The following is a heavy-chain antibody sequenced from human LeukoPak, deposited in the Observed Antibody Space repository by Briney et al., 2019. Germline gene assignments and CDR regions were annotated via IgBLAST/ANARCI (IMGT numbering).Heavy chain of an antibody. CDR1: GGSISSGDYY. CDR3: ARDLASGGSSN. CDR2: IYYSGST. J-gene: IGHJ4*02. Sequence: PSQTLSLTCTVSGGSISSGDYYWSWIRQPPGKGLEWIGYIYYSGSTYYNPSLKSRVTISVHTSKNQFSLKLSSVTAADTAVYYCARDLASGGSSNWGQGTLVTVSS. V-gene: IGHV4-30-4*01. D-gene: IGHD2-15*01.